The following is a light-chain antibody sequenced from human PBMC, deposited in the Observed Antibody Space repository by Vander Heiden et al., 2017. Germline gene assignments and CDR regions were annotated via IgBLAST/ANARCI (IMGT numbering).Light chain of an antibody. CDR2: GAS. CDR3: QQYNSYPLT. Sequence: DIQMTQYPSSLSASVGDRVTITCRASHGISRHLAWYQLKPETAPKSLIYGASTLQSGVPSRFSGSGSETDFTLTISSLQPEDFATYYCQQYNSYPLTFGGGTKVEIK. CDR1: HGISRH. V-gene: IGKV1D-16*01. J-gene: IGKJ4*01.